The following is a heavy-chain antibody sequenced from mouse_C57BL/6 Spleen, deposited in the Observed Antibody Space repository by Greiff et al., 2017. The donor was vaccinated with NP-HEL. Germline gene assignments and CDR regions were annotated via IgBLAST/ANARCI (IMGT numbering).Heavy chain of an antibody. Sequence: VQLQQSGPELVKPGASVKISCKASGYAFSSSWMNWVKQRPGKGLEWIGRIYPGDGDTNYNGKFKGKATLTADKSSSTAYMQLSSLTSDDSAVYFCARPYDYASWFAYWGQGTLVTVSA. CDR3: ARPYDYASWFAY. CDR1: GYAFSSSW. D-gene: IGHD2-4*01. J-gene: IGHJ3*01. CDR2: IYPGDGDT. V-gene: IGHV1-82*01.